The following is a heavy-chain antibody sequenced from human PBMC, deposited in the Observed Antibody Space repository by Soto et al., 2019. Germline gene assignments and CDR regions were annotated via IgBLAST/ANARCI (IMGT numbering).Heavy chain of an antibody. CDR2: ITSDGRGT. CDR1: GFTFSDYW. D-gene: IGHD3-16*01. J-gene: IGHJ6*02. Sequence: GGSLRLSCAASGFTFSDYWMHWVRQAPGKGPLWVSRITSDGRGTVYADSVKGRFTISGDNAKNTLYLQMNSLRVEDTAVYYCASAYGMEVWGQGTTVTVSS. V-gene: IGHV3-74*01. CDR3: ASAYGMEV.